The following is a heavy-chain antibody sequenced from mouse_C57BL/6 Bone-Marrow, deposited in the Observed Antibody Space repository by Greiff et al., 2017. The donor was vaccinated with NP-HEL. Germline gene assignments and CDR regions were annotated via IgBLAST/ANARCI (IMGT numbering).Heavy chain of an antibody. V-gene: IGHV3-6*01. J-gene: IGHJ2*01. Sequence: VKLQESGPGLVKPSQSLSLTCSVTGYSITSGYYWNWIRQFPGNKLEWMGYISYDGSNNYNPSLKNRISITRDTSKNQFFLKLNSVTTEDTATYYCARGDWDGKDFDDWGQGTTLTVSS. D-gene: IGHD4-1*01. CDR3: ARGDWDGKDFDD. CDR1: GYSITSGYY. CDR2: ISYDGSN.